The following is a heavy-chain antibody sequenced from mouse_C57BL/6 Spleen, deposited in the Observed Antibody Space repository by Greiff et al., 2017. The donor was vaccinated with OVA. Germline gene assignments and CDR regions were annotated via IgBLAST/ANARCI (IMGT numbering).Heavy chain of an antibody. D-gene: IGHD1-1*01. J-gene: IGHJ4*01. Sequence: QVQLQQSGPELVKPGASVKISCKASGYAFSSSWMNWVKQRPGKGLEWIGRIYPGDGDTNYNGKFKGKATLTADKSSSTADMQLSSLTSEDSAVYVCAREDYGRSRYYYAMDYWGQGTSVTVSS. CDR3: AREDYGRSRYYYAMDY. V-gene: IGHV1-82*01. CDR1: GYAFSSSW. CDR2: IYPGDGDT.